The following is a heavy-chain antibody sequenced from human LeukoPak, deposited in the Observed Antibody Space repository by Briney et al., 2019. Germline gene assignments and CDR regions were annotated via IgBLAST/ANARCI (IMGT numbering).Heavy chain of an antibody. D-gene: IGHD6-6*01. CDR1: GFTFSSYW. V-gene: IGHV3-74*01. CDR2: INSDGSST. J-gene: IGHJ4*02. CDR3: SRRGIGARPFDY. Sequence: GGSLRLSCAASGFTFSSYWMHWVRQAPGKGLVWVSRINSDGSSTTYADSVKGRFTISRDNAKKTLYLQMNSLRAEDTAVYYCSRRGIGARPFDYWGQGTLVTVSS.